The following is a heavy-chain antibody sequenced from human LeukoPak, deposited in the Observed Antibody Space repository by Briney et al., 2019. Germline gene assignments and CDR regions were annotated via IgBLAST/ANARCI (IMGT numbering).Heavy chain of an antibody. V-gene: IGHV3-48*03. Sequence: PGGPLRLSCAASGFSFSSYEMNWVRQAPGKGLEWLSYISSSGSVIYYADSVKGRFTISRDNAKNSLYLQMNSLRAEDTAVYYCAKEEYRGYSYGSGDYWGQGTLVTVSS. CDR2: ISSSGSVI. J-gene: IGHJ4*02. CDR3: AKEEYRGYSYGSGDY. CDR1: GFSFSSYE. D-gene: IGHD5-18*01.